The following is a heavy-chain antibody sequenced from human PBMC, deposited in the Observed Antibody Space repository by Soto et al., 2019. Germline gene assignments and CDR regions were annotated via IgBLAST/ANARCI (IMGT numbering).Heavy chain of an antibody. CDR2: INSDGSST. CDR3: ARDQIYPHDY. CDR1: GFTFNIYW. Sequence: PVGSLRLSCAASGFTFNIYWMHWVRQAPGKGLVWVSRINSDGSSTTYADSVKGRFTISRDNAKNTLYLQMNSLRAEDTAVYYCARDQIYPHDYWGQGTLVTVSS. V-gene: IGHV3-74*01. J-gene: IGHJ4*02.